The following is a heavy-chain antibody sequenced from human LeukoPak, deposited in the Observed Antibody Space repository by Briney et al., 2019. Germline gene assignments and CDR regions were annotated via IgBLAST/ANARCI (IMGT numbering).Heavy chain of an antibody. CDR2: NNGDGSST. J-gene: IGHJ4*02. Sequence: PGGSLRLSCVVSGFTLSSYGMHWVRQAPGKGLVWVSRNNGDGSSTSYADSVKGRFTMSRDDAKNTLYLQMNSLRAEDTAVYYCARGVDNWNDLLNYWGQGTLVTVSS. V-gene: IGHV3-74*01. CDR1: GFTLSSYG. CDR3: ARGVDNWNDLLNY. D-gene: IGHD1-20*01.